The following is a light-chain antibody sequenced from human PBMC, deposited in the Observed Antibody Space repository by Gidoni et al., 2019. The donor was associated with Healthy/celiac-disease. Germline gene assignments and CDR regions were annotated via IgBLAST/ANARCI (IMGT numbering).Light chain of an antibody. CDR2: GNS. CDR1: SSNIGAGYD. CDR3: QSYDSSLSVWV. Sequence: QSVLTPPPSVSGAPGQRVTISCTGSSSNIGAGYDVHWYQQLPGTAPKLLIYGNSNRPSGVPDRFSGSKSGTSASLAITGLQAEDEADYYCQSYDSSLSVWVFGGGTKLTAL. J-gene: IGLJ3*02. V-gene: IGLV1-40*01.